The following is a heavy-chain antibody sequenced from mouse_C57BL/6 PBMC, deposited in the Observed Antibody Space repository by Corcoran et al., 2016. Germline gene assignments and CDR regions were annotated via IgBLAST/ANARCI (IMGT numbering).Heavy chain of an antibody. CDR3: PRRTTVEPYALDS. J-gene: IGHJ4*01. CDR1: GYTFTDYY. CDR2: INPNNGGT. Sequence: EVQLQQSGPELVKPGASVKISCKASGYTFTDYYMNWVKQSHGKSLEWMGDINPNNGGTSYNQKFKGKATLTVDKSSSTAYMVLRILTSEDSAVYYCPRRTTVEPYALDSWGQGISVTVSS. D-gene: IGHD1-1*01. V-gene: IGHV1-26*01.